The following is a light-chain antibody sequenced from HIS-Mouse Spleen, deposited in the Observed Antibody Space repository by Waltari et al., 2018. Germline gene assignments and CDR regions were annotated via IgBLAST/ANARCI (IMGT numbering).Light chain of an antibody. J-gene: IGLJ2*01. V-gene: IGLV3-10*01. CDR2: EDS. Sequence: SYELTQPPSVSVSPGQTARITCPGDALPNQYAYWYQQKPGQAPVLVIYEDSKRPSGIPERFSGSSSGTMATLTISGAQVEDEADYYCYSTDSSGNHRVFGGGTKLTVL. CDR1: ALPNQY. CDR3: YSTDSSGNHRV.